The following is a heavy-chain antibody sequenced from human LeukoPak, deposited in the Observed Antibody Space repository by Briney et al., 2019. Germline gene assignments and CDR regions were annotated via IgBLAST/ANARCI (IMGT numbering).Heavy chain of an antibody. Sequence: SETLSLTCAVSGGSFSGYYWSWIRQPPGKGLEWIGEINHSGSTNYNPSLKSRVTISVDTSKNHFSLKLSSVTAADTAVYYCARGRRSGYDYRLFDYWGQGTLVTVSS. D-gene: IGHD5-12*01. CDR2: INHSGST. J-gene: IGHJ4*02. CDR3: ARGRRSGYDYRLFDY. V-gene: IGHV4-34*01. CDR1: GGSFSGYY.